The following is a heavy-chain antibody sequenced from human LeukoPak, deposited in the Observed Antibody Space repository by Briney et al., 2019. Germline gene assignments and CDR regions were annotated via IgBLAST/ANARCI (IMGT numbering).Heavy chain of an antibody. D-gene: IGHD3-10*01. Sequence: ASVKVSCKTSGYRFTGFYIHWVRQAPGKGLDWMGWINPNAGGTNRAQKFQGRVTMTTDTSMNTDYMDLRSLTSVDTAVYYCARDGDFHGSGRGDSGGQGTLVIVSS. J-gene: IGHJ4*02. CDR1: GYRFTGFY. V-gene: IGHV1-2*02. CDR2: INPNAGGT. CDR3: ARDGDFHGSGRGDS.